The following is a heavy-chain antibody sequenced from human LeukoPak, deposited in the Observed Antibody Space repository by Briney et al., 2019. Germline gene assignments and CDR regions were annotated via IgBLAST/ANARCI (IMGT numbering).Heavy chain of an antibody. V-gene: IGHV4-39*07. J-gene: IGHJ2*01. Sequence: PSETLSLTCTVSGGSISSSSYYWGWIRQPPGKGLEWIGSIYYSGSTYYNPSLKSRVTISVDTSKNQFSLKLSSVTAADTAVYYCARDRRDWSVLRPSPTDWYFDLWGRGTLVTVSS. D-gene: IGHD2-8*01. CDR2: IYYSGST. CDR3: ARDRRDWSVLRPSPTDWYFDL. CDR1: GGSISSSSYY.